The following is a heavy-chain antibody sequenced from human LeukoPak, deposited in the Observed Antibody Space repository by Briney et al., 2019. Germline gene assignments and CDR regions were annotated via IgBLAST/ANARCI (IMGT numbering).Heavy chain of an antibody. V-gene: IGHV1-69*05. CDR3: ARGAYSSSPPDYYYYYYMDV. CDR2: IIPIFGTA. CDR1: GGTFSNYA. D-gene: IGHD6-6*01. J-gene: IGHJ6*03. Sequence: SVKVSCKASGGTFSNYAISWVRQAPGQGLEWMGGIIPIFGTANYAQKFQGRVTITTDESTSTAYMELSSLRSEDTAVYYCARGAYSSSPPDYYYYYYMDVWGKGTTVTVSS.